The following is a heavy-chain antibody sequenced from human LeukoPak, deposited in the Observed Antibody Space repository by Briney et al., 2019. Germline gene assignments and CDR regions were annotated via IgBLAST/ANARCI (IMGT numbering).Heavy chain of an antibody. D-gene: IGHD3-22*01. Sequence: TSVKVSCTASGFTFTSSAVQWVRQARGQRLEWIGWIVVGSGNTNYAQKFQERVTITRDMSTSTAYMELSSLRSEDTAVYYCTACPDYYDSSGYSYYFDYWGQGSLVTVSS. CDR3: TACPDYYDSSGYSYYFDY. CDR1: GFTFTSSA. J-gene: IGHJ4*02. CDR2: IVVGSGNT. V-gene: IGHV1-58*01.